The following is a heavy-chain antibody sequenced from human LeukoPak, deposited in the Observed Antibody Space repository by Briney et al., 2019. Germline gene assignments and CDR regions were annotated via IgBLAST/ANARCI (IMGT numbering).Heavy chain of an antibody. D-gene: IGHD4-23*01. CDR1: GYSISSGYY. V-gene: IGHV4-38-2*01. CDR2: TYHSGTS. CDR3: ARKYGSNAGYFDY. J-gene: IGHJ4*02. Sequence: SETLSLTCAVSGYSISSGYYWGWVRQSPGMGLDWIGNTYHSGTSYYNPSLKSRVTISVDTSKTHFSLTLSSVTAADTALYYCARKYGSNAGYFDYWGQGALVTVSS.